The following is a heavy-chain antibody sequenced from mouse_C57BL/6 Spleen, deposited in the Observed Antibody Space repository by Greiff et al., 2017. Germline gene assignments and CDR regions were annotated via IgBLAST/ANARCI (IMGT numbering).Heavy chain of an antibody. V-gene: IGHV1-52*01. CDR1: GYTFTSYW. CDR2: IDPSDSET. J-gene: IGHJ4*01. CDR3: SRSDDGQPLDY. D-gene: IGHD2-3*01. Sequence: QVQLQQPGAELVRLGSSVKLSCKASGYTFTSYWMHWVKQRPIQGLEWIGNIDPSDSETHYNQKFKDKATLTVDKSSSTDYMQLSSLTSEDAAVYYCSRSDDGQPLDYWGQGTSVTVSS.